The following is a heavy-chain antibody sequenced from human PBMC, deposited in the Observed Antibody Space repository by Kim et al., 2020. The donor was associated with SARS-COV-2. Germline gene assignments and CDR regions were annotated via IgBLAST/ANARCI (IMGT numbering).Heavy chain of an antibody. V-gene: IGHV3-15*01. Sequence: GGSLRLSCAASGFTFSNAWMSWVRQAPGKGLEWVGRIKSKTDGGTTDYAAPVKGRFTISRDDSKNTLYLQMNSLKTEDTAVYYCTTIGQQLGYYYYYGMDVWGQGTTVTVSS. CDR3: TTIGQQLGYYYYYGMDV. CDR1: GFTFSNAW. D-gene: IGHD6-13*01. CDR2: IKSKTDGGTT. J-gene: IGHJ6*02.